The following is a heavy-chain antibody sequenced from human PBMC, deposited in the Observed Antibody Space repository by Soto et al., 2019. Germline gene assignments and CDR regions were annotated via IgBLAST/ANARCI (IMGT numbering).Heavy chain of an antibody. CDR2: INNSGST. D-gene: IGHD2-2*01. V-gene: IGHV4-34*01. J-gene: IGHJ1*01. Sequence: QVQLQQWGAGLLKPSETLSLTGAVYGGSFGGYSWSWIRQPPGKGLEGIGEINNSGSTNYNPSLKSRVTISVDTSKNQFSLKLSSVTAADTAVYYCARGGRIVVVPAALWYFQHWGQGTLVTVSS. CDR1: GGSFGGYS. CDR3: ARGGRIVVVPAALWYFQH.